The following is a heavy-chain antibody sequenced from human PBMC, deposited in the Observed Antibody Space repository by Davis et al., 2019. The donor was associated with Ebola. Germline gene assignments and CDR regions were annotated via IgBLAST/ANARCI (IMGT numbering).Heavy chain of an antibody. D-gene: IGHD2-2*01. Sequence: SVKVSCKASGGIFSSYAISWVRQAPGQGLEWMGGIIPIFGTANYAQKFQGRVTITADESTSTAYMELSSLRSEDTAVYYCAREPIVVVPAATTPPPNEPNFDYWGQGTLVTVSS. J-gene: IGHJ4*02. CDR1: GGIFSSYA. CDR3: AREPIVVVPAATTPPPNEPNFDY. CDR2: IIPIFGTA. V-gene: IGHV1-69*13.